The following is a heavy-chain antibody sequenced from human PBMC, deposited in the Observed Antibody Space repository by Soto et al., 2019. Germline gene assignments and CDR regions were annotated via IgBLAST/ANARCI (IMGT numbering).Heavy chain of an antibody. D-gene: IGHD3-22*01. CDR2: FDPEDGET. CDR1: GYTLTELS. Sequence: ASVKVSCKVSGYTLTELSMHWVRQAPGKGLEWMGGFDPEDGETIYAQKFQGRVTMTEDTSTDTAYMELSSLRSEDTAVYYCATWYYYDSSGYRIFRHWGQGTLVTVSS. J-gene: IGHJ1*01. CDR3: ATWYYYDSSGYRIFRH. V-gene: IGHV1-24*01.